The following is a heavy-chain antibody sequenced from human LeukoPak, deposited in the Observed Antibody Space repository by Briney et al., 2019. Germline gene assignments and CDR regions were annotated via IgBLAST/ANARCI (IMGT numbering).Heavy chain of an antibody. CDR1: GFSLSPSGMC. V-gene: IGHV2-70*11. CDR2: IDWDDDK. J-gene: IGHJ4*02. D-gene: IGHD1-14*01. Sequence: SGPTLVNPTQTLTLTFTFSGFSLSPSGMCVSLIRQPPGKALEWLARIDWDDDKYYNTSLKTRLTISKDTSKNQVVLTMTNMDPVDTATYYCARNLGMIDYWGQGTLVTVSS. CDR3: ARNLGMIDY.